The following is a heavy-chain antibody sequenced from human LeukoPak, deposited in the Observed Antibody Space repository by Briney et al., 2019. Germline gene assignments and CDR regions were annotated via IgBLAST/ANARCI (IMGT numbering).Heavy chain of an antibody. CDR2: IYHSGST. CDR3: ARTLKYCSGGSCSANWFDP. V-gene: IGHV4-4*02. Sequence: PSGTLSLTCAVSGGSISSSNWWSWVRQPPGKGLEWIGEIYHSGSTNYNPSLKSRVTISVDKSKNQFSLKLSSVTAADTAVYYCARTLKYCSGGSCSANWFDPWGQGTLVTVSS. CDR1: GGSISSSNW. J-gene: IGHJ5*02. D-gene: IGHD2-15*01.